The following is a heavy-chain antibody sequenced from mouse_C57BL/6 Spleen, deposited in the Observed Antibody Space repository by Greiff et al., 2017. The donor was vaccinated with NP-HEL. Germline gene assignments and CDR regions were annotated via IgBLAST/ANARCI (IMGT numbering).Heavy chain of an antibody. Sequence: VQLQQSGAELVKPGASVKISCKASGYAFSSYWMNWVKQRPGKGLEWIGQIYPGDGDTNYNGKFKGKATLTADKSSSTAYMQRSSLTSEDSAVYFCARSQAYYSNYVDYWGQGTTRTVSS. CDR3: ARSQAYYSNYVDY. CDR1: GYAFSSYW. CDR2: IYPGDGDT. D-gene: IGHD2-5*01. J-gene: IGHJ2*01. V-gene: IGHV1-80*01.